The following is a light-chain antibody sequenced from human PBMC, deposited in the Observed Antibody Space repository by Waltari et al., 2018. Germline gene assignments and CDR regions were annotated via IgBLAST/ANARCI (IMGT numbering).Light chain of an antibody. J-gene: IGKJ2*01. CDR1: QSVSNNY. CDR3: QQYGSLPLT. V-gene: IGKV3-20*01. CDR2: GAS. Sequence: EIVLTQSPGSLSLSPGERATLSCRASQSVSNNYLAWHQQKPGQAPRLLIYGASNRATGIPDRFSGSGSGTDFTLTISRLEPEDFAVYSCQQYGSLPLTFGKGTKLEI.